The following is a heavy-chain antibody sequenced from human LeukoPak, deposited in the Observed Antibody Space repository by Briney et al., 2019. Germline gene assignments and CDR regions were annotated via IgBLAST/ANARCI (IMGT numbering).Heavy chain of an antibody. J-gene: IGHJ5*02. CDR1: GGSISSSYKY. Sequence: SETLSLTCTVSGGSISSSYKYWGWVRQPPGRGLEWIGSIYYSGTTYYNPSLKSRVTISVDTSKNQFSLKLTSVTAADTDVYYCARSSAAEGPTHNWFDPWGQGTLVTVSS. D-gene: IGHD6-13*01. V-gene: IGHV4-39*01. CDR3: ARSSAAEGPTHNWFDP. CDR2: IYYSGTT.